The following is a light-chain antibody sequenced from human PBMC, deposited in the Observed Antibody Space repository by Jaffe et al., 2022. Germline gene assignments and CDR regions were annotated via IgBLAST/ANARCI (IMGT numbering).Light chain of an antibody. J-gene: IGKJ1*01. CDR3: QQSFNWPPWT. CDR1: QSVSTS. CDR2: GAS. Sequence: EIVMTQSPATLSVSPGERATLSCRASQSVSTSVSWYQQRPGQAPRLLIYGASARATGIPPRFTGSGSGTQFTLTISDLQSEDFAVYYCQQSFNWPPWTFGQGTKVE. V-gene: IGKV3-15*01.